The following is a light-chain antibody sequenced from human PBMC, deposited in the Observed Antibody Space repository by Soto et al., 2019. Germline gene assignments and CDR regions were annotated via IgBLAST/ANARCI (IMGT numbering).Light chain of an antibody. CDR1: SSDVGRYDY. Sequence: QSALTQPRSVSGSPGQSVTISCTGTSSDVGRYDYVSWYQQHPGKAPKLIIYDVTERPAGVPDRFSGSKSGNTASLTISGLQAEDEADYSCCSFAGSFSYVLGGGIQVTVL. V-gene: IGLV2-11*01. CDR3: CSFAGSFSYV. CDR2: DVT. J-gene: IGLJ1*01.